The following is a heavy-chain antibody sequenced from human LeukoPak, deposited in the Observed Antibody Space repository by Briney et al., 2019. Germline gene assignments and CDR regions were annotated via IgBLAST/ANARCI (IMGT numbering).Heavy chain of an antibody. V-gene: IGHV1-18*01. CDR2: ISAYNGNT. D-gene: IGHD2-15*01. CDR1: GYTFTSYG. CDR3: AGDFVGYCSGGSCYPGHY. J-gene: IGHJ4*02. Sequence: PGASVKVSCKASGYTFTSYGISWVRQAPGQGLEWMGWISAYNGNTNYAQKLQGRVTMTTDTSTSTAYMELRSLRSDDTAVYYCAGDFVGYCSGGSCYPGHYWGQGTLVTVSS.